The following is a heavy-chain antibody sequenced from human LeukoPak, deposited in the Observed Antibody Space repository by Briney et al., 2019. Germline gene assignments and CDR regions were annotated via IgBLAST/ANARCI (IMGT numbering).Heavy chain of an antibody. CDR3: AREDSSGWQSNY. J-gene: IGHJ4*02. V-gene: IGHV3-33*01. Sequence: PGRSLRLSCAASGFTFSSYGMHWVRQAPGKGLEWVAIIWYDGSNKYYADSVKGRFTISRDNSKNTLYLQMNSLRAEDTAVYYCAREDSSGWQSNYWGEGTLVTVSS. CDR1: GFTFSSYG. D-gene: IGHD6-19*01. CDR2: IWYDGSNK.